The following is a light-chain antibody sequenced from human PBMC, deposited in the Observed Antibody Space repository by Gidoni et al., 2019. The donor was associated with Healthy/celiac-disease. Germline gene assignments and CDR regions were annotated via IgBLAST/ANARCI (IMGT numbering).Light chain of an antibody. J-gene: IGKJ4*01. V-gene: IGKV3-20*01. Sequence: EIVLTQPPATLSLSPGERATLSCRARQSVSSSYLAWYQQKPGQAPRILIYGASSRATGIPDRFSCSGSGTDFTLTISRLEPEDFAVYYCQQYGGSPLLTFGGGTKVEIK. CDR1: QSVSSSY. CDR3: QQYGGSPLLT. CDR2: GAS.